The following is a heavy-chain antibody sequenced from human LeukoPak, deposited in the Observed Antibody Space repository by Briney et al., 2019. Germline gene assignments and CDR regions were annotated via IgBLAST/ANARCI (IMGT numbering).Heavy chain of an antibody. CDR2: IKQDGSEK. D-gene: IGHD3-22*01. J-gene: IGHJ4*02. Sequence: PGGSLRLSCAASGFTFSSYWMSWVRQAPGKGLEWVANIKQDGSEKYYVDSVKGRFTISRDNAKNSLYLQMNSLRAEDTALYYCAKDMFAGGYYDSSGYGPLDYWGQGTLVTVSS. CDR3: AKDMFAGGYYDSSGYGPLDY. CDR1: GFTFSSYW. V-gene: IGHV3-7*03.